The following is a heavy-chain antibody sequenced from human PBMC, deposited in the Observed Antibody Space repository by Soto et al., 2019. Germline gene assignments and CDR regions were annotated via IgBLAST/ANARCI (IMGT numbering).Heavy chain of an antibody. CDR1: GFTFSSYS. CDR2: ISSSSSYI. CDR3: ARDYYGSGSGKRFDP. Sequence: EVQLVESGGGLVKPGGSLRLSCAASGFTFSSYSMNWVRQAPGKGLEWVSSISSSSSYIYYADSVKGRFTISRDNAKNSLYLQMNSLRAEDTAVYYCARDYYGSGSGKRFDPWGQGTLVTVSS. D-gene: IGHD3-10*01. J-gene: IGHJ5*02. V-gene: IGHV3-21*01.